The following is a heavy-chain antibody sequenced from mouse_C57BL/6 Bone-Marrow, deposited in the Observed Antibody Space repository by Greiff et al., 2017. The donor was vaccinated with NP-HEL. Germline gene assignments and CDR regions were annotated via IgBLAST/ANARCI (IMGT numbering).Heavy chain of an antibody. CDR1: GFTFSSYG. V-gene: IGHV5-6*01. CDR2: ISSGGSYT. J-gene: IGHJ3*01. D-gene: IGHD1-1*01. CDR3: ARQNYYGSSGFAY. Sequence: EVKLQESGGDLVKPGGSLKLSCAASGFTFSSYGMSWVRQTPDKRLEWVATISSGGSYTYYPDSVKGRFTISRDNAKNTLYLQMSSLKSEDTAMYYCARQNYYGSSGFAYWGQGTLVTVSA.